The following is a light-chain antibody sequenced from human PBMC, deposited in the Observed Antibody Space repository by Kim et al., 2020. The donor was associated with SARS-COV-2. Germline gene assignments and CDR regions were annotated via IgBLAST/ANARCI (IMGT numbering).Light chain of an antibody. Sequence: SSELTQDPAVSVALGQTVRLTCQGDSLRNYFASWYQQKPGQAPVLVMYNRNNRPSGIPDRFSGSRSGNTASLTITGAQAEDEADYYCNSRDRNCNHGVFGGGTQLIVL. J-gene: IGLJ3*02. V-gene: IGLV3-19*01. CDR3: NSRDRNCNHGV. CDR2: NRN. CDR1: SLRNYF.